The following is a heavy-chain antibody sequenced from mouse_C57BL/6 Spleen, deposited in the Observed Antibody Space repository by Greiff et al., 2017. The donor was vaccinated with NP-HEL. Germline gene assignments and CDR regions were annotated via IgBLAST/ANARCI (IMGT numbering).Heavy chain of an antibody. V-gene: IGHV1-50*01. J-gene: IGHJ3*01. Sequence: QVQLQQPGAELVKPGASVKLSCKASGYTFTSYWMQWVKQRPGQGLEWIGEIDPSDSYTNYNQKFKGKATLTVDTSSSTAYMQLSSLTSEDSAVYYCARALDSSGYVDYWGQGTLVTVPA. CDR1: GYTFTSYW. D-gene: IGHD3-2*02. CDR3: ARALDSSGYVDY. CDR2: IDPSDSYT.